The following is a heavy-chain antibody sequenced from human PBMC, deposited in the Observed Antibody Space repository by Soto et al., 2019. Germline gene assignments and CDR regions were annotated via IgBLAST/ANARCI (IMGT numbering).Heavy chain of an antibody. J-gene: IGHJ4*02. CDR1: GGSISSSNW. V-gene: IGHV4-4*02. CDR3: RGSSSSIAGYYFDY. Sequence: SETLSLTCAVSGGSISSSNWWSWVRQPPGKGLEWIGEIYHSGSTNYNPSLKSRVTISVDKSKNQFSLKLSSVTAADTAVYYCRGSSSSIAGYYFDYWGQGTLVTVSS. CDR2: IYHSGST. D-gene: IGHD6-13*01.